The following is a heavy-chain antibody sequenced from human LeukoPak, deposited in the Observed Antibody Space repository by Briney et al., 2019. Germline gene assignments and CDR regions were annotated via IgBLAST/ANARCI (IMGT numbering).Heavy chain of an antibody. J-gene: IGHJ4*02. CDR2: ISNSGGST. D-gene: IGHD5-12*01. CDR3: ARSGYTYGLADY. V-gene: IGHV3-64*01. Sequence: PGRSLRLSCAASGFSFSSYAMHWVRQAPGKGLEYVSAISNSGGSTSYANSVKGRFTIPRDNSNNTLYLQMGSLRAEDMAVYYCARSGYTYGLADYWGQGTLVTVSS. CDR1: GFSFSSYA.